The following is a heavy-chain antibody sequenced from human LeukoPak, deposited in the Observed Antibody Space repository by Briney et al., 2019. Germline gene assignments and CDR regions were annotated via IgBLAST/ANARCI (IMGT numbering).Heavy chain of an antibody. CDR1: GFTFSSYA. J-gene: IGHJ3*02. V-gene: IGHV3-23*01. Sequence: GRSLRLSCAASGFTFSSYAMSWVSQAPGKGLEWDSAISGSGGSTYYADSVKGRFTISRDNSKNTLYLQMNSLRAEDTAVYYCAKDLYDILTGYYNENAFDIWGQGTMVTVSS. CDR2: ISGSGGST. CDR3: AKDLYDILTGYYNENAFDI. D-gene: IGHD3-9*01.